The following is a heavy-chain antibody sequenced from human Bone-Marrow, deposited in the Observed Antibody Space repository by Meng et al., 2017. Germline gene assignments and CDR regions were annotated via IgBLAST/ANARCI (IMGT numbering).Heavy chain of an antibody. V-gene: IGHV1-69*01. CDR2: IISIFGTA. CDR1: GGTFSSYA. D-gene: IGHD1-1*01. Sequence: QGQLVQSGGEGKKPGSSVKASCKAFGGTFSSYAISWVRQAPGQGLEWMGGIISIFGTANYAQKFQGRVTISADESTSTAYMELSSLRSEDTAVYYCARTNWEDWYFDLWGRGTLVTVFS. CDR3: ARTNWEDWYFDL. J-gene: IGHJ2*01.